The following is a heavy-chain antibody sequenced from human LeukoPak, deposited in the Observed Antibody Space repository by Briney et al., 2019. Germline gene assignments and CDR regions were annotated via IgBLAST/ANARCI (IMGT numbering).Heavy chain of an antibody. Sequence: PSETLSLTCAVYGGSFSGYYWSWIRQPPGKGLEGIGEINHSGSTNYNPSLKSRVTISVDTSKNQFSLKLSSVTAAGTAVYYCARLPPLYYYGMDVWGQGTTVTVSS. CDR2: INHSGST. J-gene: IGHJ6*02. CDR1: GGSFSGYY. CDR3: ARLPPLYYYGMDV. V-gene: IGHV4-34*01.